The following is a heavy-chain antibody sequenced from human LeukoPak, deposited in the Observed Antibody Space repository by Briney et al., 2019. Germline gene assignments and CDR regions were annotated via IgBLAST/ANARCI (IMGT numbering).Heavy chain of an antibody. J-gene: IGHJ3*02. V-gene: IGHV1-2*02. Sequence: ASVKVSCKASGYTFTGYYMHCVRQAPGQGLEWMGWINPNSGGTNYAQKFQGRVTMTRDTSISTAYMELSRLRSDDTAVYYCARDALRYFDWLFQHDAFDIWGQGTTVTVSS. CDR1: GYTFTGYY. D-gene: IGHD3-9*01. CDR2: INPNSGGT. CDR3: ARDALRYFDWLFQHDAFDI.